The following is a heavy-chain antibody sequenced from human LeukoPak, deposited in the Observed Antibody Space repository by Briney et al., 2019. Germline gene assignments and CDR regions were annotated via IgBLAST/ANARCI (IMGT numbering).Heavy chain of an antibody. CDR3: ARVPRKGFDI. D-gene: IGHD1-14*01. Sequence: SETLSLTCTVSGGSISSYYWSWIRQPPGKGLEWIGYIYYSGSTNYNPSLKSRVTISVDTSKNQFSLKLSSVTAADTAVYYRARVPRKGFDIWGQGTMVTVSS. J-gene: IGHJ3*02. CDR2: IYYSGST. V-gene: IGHV4-59*01. CDR1: GGSISSYY.